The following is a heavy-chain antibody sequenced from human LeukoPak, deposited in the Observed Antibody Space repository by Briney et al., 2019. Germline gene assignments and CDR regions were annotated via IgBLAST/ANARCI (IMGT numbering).Heavy chain of an antibody. CDR1: GYTVTSYD. CDR3: ARATYDLGYYYMDV. CDR2: MNPNSGNT. V-gene: IGHV1-8*01. D-gene: IGHD3-3*01. J-gene: IGHJ6*03. Sequence: ASVKVSCKASGYTVTSYDINWARQATGQGLEWMGWMNPNSGNTGYAQKFQGRVTMTRNTSISTAYMELSSLRSEDTAVYYCARATYDLGYYYMDVWGKGTTVTVSS.